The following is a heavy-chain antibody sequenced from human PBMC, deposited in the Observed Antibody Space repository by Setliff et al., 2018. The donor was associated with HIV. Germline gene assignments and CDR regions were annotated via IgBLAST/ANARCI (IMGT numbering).Heavy chain of an antibody. CDR2: ISPYNGNT. D-gene: IGHD6-19*01. CDR3: ARVRNHLAVSPQYSYMDV. V-gene: IGHV1-18*01. J-gene: IGHJ6*03. Sequence: ASVKVSCQASGYTFATYGISWVRQAPGQGLEWMGWISPYNGNTNCAQKVQGRVTMTTDTSTSTAYMELRSLRSDDTALYYCARVRNHLAVSPQYSYMDVWGKGTTVTVSS. CDR1: GYTFATYG.